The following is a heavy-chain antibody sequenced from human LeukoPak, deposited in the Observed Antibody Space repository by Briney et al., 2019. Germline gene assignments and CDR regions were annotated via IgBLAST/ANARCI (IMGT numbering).Heavy chain of an antibody. D-gene: IGHD3-10*01. CDR3: ARHFYYGSGSYSYYYMDV. V-gene: IGHV4-39*01. J-gene: IGHJ6*03. Sequence: SETLSLACTVSSGSISSSSYYWGWIRQPPGKGLEWIGSFHYSGSSYYSPSLKSRVTISVDMSKNQFSLKLSSVTAADTAVYYCARHFYYGSGSYSYYYMDVWGKGTTVTVSS. CDR1: SGSISSSSYY. CDR2: FHYSGSS.